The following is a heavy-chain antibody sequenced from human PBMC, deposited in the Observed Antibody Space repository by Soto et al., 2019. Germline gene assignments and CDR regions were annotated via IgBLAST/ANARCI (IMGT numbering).Heavy chain of an antibody. J-gene: IGHJ4*02. D-gene: IGHD6-6*01. Sequence: GGSLRLSCAASGFTFSSYAMHWVRQAPGKGLEWVAVISYDGSNKYYADSVKGRFTISRDNSKNTLYLQMNSLRAEDTAVYYCARARSSIAARPALGIDYWGQGTLVTVSS. V-gene: IGHV3-30-3*01. CDR3: ARARSSIAARPALGIDY. CDR2: ISYDGSNK. CDR1: GFTFSSYA.